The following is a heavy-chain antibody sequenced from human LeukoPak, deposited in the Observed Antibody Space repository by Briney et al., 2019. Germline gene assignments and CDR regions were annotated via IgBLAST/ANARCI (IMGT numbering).Heavy chain of an antibody. CDR2: IIPILGIA. V-gene: IGHV1-69*04. J-gene: IGHJ4*02. D-gene: IGHD3-22*01. CDR1: GGTFSSYA. Sequence: ASVKVSCKASGGTFSSYAISWVRQAPGQGLEWMGRIIPILGIANYAQKFQGRVTITAYKSTSTAYMELSSLRSEDTAVYYCARHLAPIGGFDYWGQGTLVTVSS. CDR3: ARHLAPIGGFDY.